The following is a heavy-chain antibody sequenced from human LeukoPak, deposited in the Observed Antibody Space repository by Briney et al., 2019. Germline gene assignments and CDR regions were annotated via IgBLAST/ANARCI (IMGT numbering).Heavy chain of an antibody. CDR3: ARWGGTYNYFDY. Sequence: GGSLRLSCAASGFTFSSYGMHWVRQAPGKGLEWVAVIWYDGSNKYYADSVKGRFTISRDNSKNTLYLQMNSLRAEDTAVYYCARWGGTYNYFDYWGQGTLVAVSS. D-gene: IGHD3-16*01. CDR1: GFTFSSYG. CDR2: IWYDGSNK. J-gene: IGHJ4*02. V-gene: IGHV3-33*01.